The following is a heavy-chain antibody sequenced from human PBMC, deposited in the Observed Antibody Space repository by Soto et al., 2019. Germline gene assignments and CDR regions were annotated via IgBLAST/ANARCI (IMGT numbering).Heavy chain of an antibody. D-gene: IGHD3-16*01. CDR1: GGSISSSSYY. V-gene: IGHV4-39*01. CDR3: ARHCPSCYDYIWGSYGDAFDI. Sequence: QLQLQESGPGLVKPSETLSLTCTVSGGSISSSSYYWGWIRQPPGKGLEWIGSIYYSGSTYYNPSLKSRVTISVDTSKNQFSLKPSSVTAADTAVYYCARHCPSCYDYIWGSYGDAFDIWGQGTMVTVSS. CDR2: IYYSGST. J-gene: IGHJ3*02.